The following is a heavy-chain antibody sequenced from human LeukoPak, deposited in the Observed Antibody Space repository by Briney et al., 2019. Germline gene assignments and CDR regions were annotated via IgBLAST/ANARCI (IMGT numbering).Heavy chain of an antibody. Sequence: GASVKVSCKASGYTFTSYGISWVRQAAGQGLEWMGGIIPIFGIPDSAQKFQGRLTITADASTTTAYMELSSLRSDDTAIYYCGLSGNYYYYYMDVWGKGTTVTISS. J-gene: IGHJ6*03. CDR2: IIPIFGIP. CDR3: GLSGNYYYYYMDV. V-gene: IGHV1-69*13. D-gene: IGHD6-25*01. CDR1: GYTFTSYG.